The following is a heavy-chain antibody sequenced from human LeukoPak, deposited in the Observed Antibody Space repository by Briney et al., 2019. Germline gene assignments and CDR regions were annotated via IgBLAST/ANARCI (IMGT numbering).Heavy chain of an antibody. CDR3: AKDISVGGWFDAFDI. D-gene: IGHD6-19*01. V-gene: IGHV3-9*03. J-gene: IGHJ3*02. Sequence: GRSLRLSCAASGFTFDDYAMHWVRQAPGKGLEWVSGISWNSGSIGYADSVKGRFTISRDNAKNSLYLQMNSLRAEDMALYYCAKDISVGGWFDAFDIWAKGQWSPSLQ. CDR1: GFTFDDYA. CDR2: ISWNSGSI.